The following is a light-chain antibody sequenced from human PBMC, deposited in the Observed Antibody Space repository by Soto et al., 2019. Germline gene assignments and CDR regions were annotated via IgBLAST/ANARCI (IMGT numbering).Light chain of an antibody. CDR1: QSVSSY. CDR3: QQRTNRPPST. CDR2: DTS. V-gene: IGKV3-11*01. Sequence: SASQSVSSYLAWYQQRPGQAPRLLIFDTSNRATDIPARFSGGGSGADFALSTIVLERADFPVYCCQQRTNRPPSTFGQGTRLEIK. J-gene: IGKJ5*01.